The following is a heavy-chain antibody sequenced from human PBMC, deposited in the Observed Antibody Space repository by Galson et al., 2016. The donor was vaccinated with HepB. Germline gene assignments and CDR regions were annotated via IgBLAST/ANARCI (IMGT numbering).Heavy chain of an antibody. Sequence: CAISGDSVSSNSAAWNWIRQSPSRGLEWLGRTYYRSKWYDDYAVSVKSRITINPNTSKNQFSLQLNSVTPEDTAVYYCAWGPRAYFDFWGQGTLVTVSS. J-gene: IGHJ4*02. CDR2: TYYRSKWYD. CDR3: AWGPRAYFDF. CDR1: GDSVSSNSAA. D-gene: IGHD3-16*01. V-gene: IGHV6-1*01.